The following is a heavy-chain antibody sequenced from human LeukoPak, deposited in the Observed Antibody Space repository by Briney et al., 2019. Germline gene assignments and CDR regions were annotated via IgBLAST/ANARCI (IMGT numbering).Heavy chain of an antibody. CDR1: GGSISSSRYY. J-gene: IGHJ4*02. V-gene: IGHV4-39*01. D-gene: IGHD6-13*01. CDR3: ARGLAAAGMDYFDY. CDR2: IYYSGST. Sequence: PSETLSLTCTVSGGSISSSRYYWGWIRQPPGTGLEWIGTIYYSGSTYYNPSLKSRVTISVDTSRNQFSLKLSSVTAADTAIYYCARGLAAAGMDYFDYWGQGTLVTVSS.